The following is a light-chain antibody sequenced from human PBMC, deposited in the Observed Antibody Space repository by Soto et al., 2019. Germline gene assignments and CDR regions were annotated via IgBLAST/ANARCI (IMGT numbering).Light chain of an antibody. Sequence: DIQMTQSPSTLSASVGDRVTITCRASQSISSWLAWYQHKPGKAPKVLIYKASTLESGVPSRFSGSGSGTEFNLTISILQPDDFATYYCQHYNTYPLTFGGGTKVEIK. CDR1: QSISSW. J-gene: IGKJ4*01. V-gene: IGKV1-5*03. CDR2: KAS. CDR3: QHYNTYPLT.